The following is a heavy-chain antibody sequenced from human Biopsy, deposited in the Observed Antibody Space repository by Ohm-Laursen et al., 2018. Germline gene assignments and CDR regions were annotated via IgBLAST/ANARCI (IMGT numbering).Heavy chain of an antibody. V-gene: IGHV3-7*03. Sequence: GSLRLSCTASGFTFSSYWMSWVRQAPGKGLEWVANIKQDGSEKYYVDSVKGRFTISRDNAKNSLYLQMHSLRAEDTAVYYCARDTRWSPYSMDVWGQGTTVTVSS. CDR1: GFTFSSYW. CDR2: IKQDGSEK. J-gene: IGHJ6*02. D-gene: IGHD4-23*01. CDR3: ARDTRWSPYSMDV.